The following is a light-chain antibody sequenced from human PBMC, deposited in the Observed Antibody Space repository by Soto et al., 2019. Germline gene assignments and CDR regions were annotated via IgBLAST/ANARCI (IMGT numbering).Light chain of an antibody. J-gene: IGKJ4*01. V-gene: IGKV3-20*01. Sequence: EIVLTQSPDTRSLSPGERASLSCRPSQSVSSTYLAWYQQKPGQAPRLLIYRASTRATGIPDRFSGSGSGTDFTLTVSRLEPEDFAVYYCQQYESSPLTFGGGTKVEIK. CDR1: QSVSSTY. CDR3: QQYESSPLT. CDR2: RAS.